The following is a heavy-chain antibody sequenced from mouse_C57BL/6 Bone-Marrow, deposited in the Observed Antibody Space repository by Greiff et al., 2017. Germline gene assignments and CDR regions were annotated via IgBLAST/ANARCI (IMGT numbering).Heavy chain of an antibody. V-gene: IGHV5-4*01. J-gene: IGHJ3*01. D-gene: IGHD2-4*01. CDR2: ISDGGSYT. Sequence: EVHLVESGGGLVKPGGSLKLSCAASGFTFSSYAMSWVRQTPEKRLEWVATISDGGSYTYYPDNVKGRFTIYRDNAKNNLYLQMSHLKSEDTAMYYCARDHDYDATWFAYWGQGTLVTVSA. CDR3: ARDHDYDATWFAY. CDR1: GFTFSSYA.